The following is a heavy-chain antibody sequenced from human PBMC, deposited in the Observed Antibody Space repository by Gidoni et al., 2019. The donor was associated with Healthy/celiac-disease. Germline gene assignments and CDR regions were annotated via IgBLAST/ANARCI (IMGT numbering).Heavy chain of an antibody. D-gene: IGHD3-9*01. J-gene: IGHJ4*02. CDR2: INHSGST. CDR1: GGSFSGYY. V-gene: IGHV4-34*01. Sequence: QVQLQQWGAGLLKPSETLSLTCAVYGGSFSGYYWSWIRQPPGKGLEWIGEINHSGSTNYNPSLKSRVTISVDTSKNQFSLKLSSVTAADTAVYYCARRGAQYYDILTSKYYFDYWGQGTLVTVSS. CDR3: ARRGAQYYDILTSKYYFDY.